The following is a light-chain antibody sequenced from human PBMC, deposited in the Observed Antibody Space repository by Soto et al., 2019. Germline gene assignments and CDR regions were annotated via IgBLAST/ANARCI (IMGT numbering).Light chain of an antibody. V-gene: IGKV3-15*01. CDR1: QTIYSS. CDR2: HAA. CDR3: QQYQILWT. J-gene: IGKJ1*01. Sequence: TKCAATLSVSPGDRVTLSCRASQTIYSSVAWYQQRPGKSHRLLIYHAASRATGIPARFSGSGSGTEFTLTISSLQSEDFAVYYCQQYQILWTFGQGTKVDI.